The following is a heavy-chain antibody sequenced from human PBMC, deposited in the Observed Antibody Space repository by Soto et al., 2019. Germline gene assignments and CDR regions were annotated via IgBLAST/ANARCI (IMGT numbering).Heavy chain of an antibody. J-gene: IGHJ6*02. CDR2: ISYDGRKT. CDR1: GFTFTNYG. V-gene: IGHV3-30*03. D-gene: IGHD2-15*01. CDR3: ARDPSVVVVAATPYYYYGMDV. Sequence: SLRLSCAASGFTFTNYGMHWVRQAPGKGLEWVAVISYDGRKTYYADSVKGRFTISRDISKNTLYLQMNSLRAEDTAVYYCARDPSVVVVAATPYYYYGMDVWGQGTTVTVSS.